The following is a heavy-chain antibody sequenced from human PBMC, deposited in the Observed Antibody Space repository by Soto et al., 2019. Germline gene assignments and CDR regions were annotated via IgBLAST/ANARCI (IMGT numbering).Heavy chain of an antibody. D-gene: IGHD7-27*01. CDR2: IYNNGNT. J-gene: IGHJ4*02. Sequence: SETLSLTCAVYGGSFSSVKYFWSWIWQPPGKGLEWIAYIYNNGNTNYNPSLKSRATISVDTSKNQCSLKLTSVTAADSAVYFCARTVMPVGNLAAFDHWGQGVLVTVSS. V-gene: IGHV4-61*01. CDR3: ARTVMPVGNLAAFDH. CDR1: GGSFSSVKYF.